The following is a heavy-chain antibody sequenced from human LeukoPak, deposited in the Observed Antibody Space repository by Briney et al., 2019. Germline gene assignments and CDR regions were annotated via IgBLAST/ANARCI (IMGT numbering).Heavy chain of an antibody. CDR1: GYTFTSYY. Sequence: ASVKVSCKASGYTFTSYYMHWVRQAPGQGLEWMGIINPSDGSTSYAQKFQGRVTMTRDMSTSTVYMELSSLRSEDTAVYYCARTPTARPYYYYYMDVWGKGTTVTVSS. J-gene: IGHJ6*03. CDR3: ARTPTARPYYYYYMDV. D-gene: IGHD6-6*01. V-gene: IGHV1-46*01. CDR2: INPSDGST.